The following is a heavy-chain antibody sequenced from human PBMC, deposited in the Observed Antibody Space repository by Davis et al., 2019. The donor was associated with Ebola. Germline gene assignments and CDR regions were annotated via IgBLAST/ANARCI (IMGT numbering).Heavy chain of an antibody. D-gene: IGHD6-13*01. CDR3: ARAEQQLDPFDY. Sequence: SETLSLTCTVSGGSISSGGYYWSWIRQHPGKGLEWIGYIYYSGSTYYNPSLKSRVTISVDKSKNQFSLKLSSVTAADTAVYYCARAEQQLDPFDYWGQGTLVTVSS. V-gene: IGHV4-31*03. CDR1: GGSISSGGYY. J-gene: IGHJ4*02. CDR2: IYYSGST.